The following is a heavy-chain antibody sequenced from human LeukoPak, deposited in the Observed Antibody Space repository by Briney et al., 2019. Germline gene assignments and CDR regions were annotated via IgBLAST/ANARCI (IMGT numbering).Heavy chain of an antibody. CDR3: ARFHRSSVAVAGTDY. J-gene: IGHJ4*02. V-gene: IGHV1-2*02. CDR2: INPNSGAT. D-gene: IGHD6-19*01. CDR1: GYTFTGYY. Sequence: GASVKVSCKASGYTFTGYYMHWVRQAPGQGLEWMGRINPNSGATNYAQKFQGRVTMTRDTSISTAYMELSRLRSDDTAVYYCARFHRSSVAVAGTDYWGQGTLVTVSS.